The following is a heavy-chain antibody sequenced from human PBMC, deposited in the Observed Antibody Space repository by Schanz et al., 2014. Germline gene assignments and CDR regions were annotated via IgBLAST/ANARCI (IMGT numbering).Heavy chain of an antibody. V-gene: IGHV1-18*01. J-gene: IGHJ5*02. D-gene: IGHD2-15*01. Sequence: QVQLVQSGGEMKKPGASVKVSCKASGYTFTSYGISWVRQAPGQGLEWMGWITAYNGDTNYALKLQGRVTMTTDTSTGTAYMELSSLRSEDTAVYYCARGRGCTGGSCYSWFDLWGQGTLVTVAS. CDR3: ARGRGCTGGSCYSWFDL. CDR1: GYTFTSYG. CDR2: ITAYNGDT.